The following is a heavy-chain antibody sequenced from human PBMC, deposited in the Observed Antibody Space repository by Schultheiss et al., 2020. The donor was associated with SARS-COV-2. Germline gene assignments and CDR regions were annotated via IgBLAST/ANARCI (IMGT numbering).Heavy chain of an antibody. V-gene: IGHV1-69*01. J-gene: IGHJ6*02. CDR3: ARGDIVVVTANTFYYHGMDV. CDR1: GGTFSSYA. Sequence: GGSLRLSCKASGGTFSSYAISWVRQAPGQGLEWMGGIIPIFGRANYAQKFQDRVTITADESTSTAYMELSSLKSEDTAVYYCARGDIVVVTANTFYYHGMDVWGQGTTVTVSS. CDR2: IIPIFGRA. D-gene: IGHD2-21*02.